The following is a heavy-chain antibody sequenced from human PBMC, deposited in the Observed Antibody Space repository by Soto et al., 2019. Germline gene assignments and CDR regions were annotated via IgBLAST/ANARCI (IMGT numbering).Heavy chain of an antibody. V-gene: IGHV3-74*01. CDR3: VRDNDGTY. CDR1: GFTFSNYW. J-gene: IGHJ4*02. D-gene: IGHD1-1*01. Sequence: EVQLVESGGGLVQPGGSLRLSCAGSGFTFSNYWMHWVRQAPGKGLEWVSRIDHDGPTDYADSVRGRFTISRDNAENTLDLQMNSLRPEDTAVYYCVRDNDGTYWDQGTLVTVSS. CDR2: IDHDGPT.